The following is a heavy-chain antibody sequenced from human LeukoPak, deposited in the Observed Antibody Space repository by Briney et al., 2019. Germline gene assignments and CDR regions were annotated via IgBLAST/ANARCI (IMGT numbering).Heavy chain of an antibody. J-gene: IGHJ3*02. CDR3: ARLGQPNAFDI. CDR2: IYHTGSN. Sequence: SETLSLTCIVSGGSISSYYWSWIRQPPGKGLEWIGYIYHTGSNNYSPSLKSRVTMSVDTSRKQFSLKLNSVTAADTAVYYCARLGQPNAFDIWGQGTMVTVSS. D-gene: IGHD3-16*01. CDR1: GGSISSYY. V-gene: IGHV4-59*08.